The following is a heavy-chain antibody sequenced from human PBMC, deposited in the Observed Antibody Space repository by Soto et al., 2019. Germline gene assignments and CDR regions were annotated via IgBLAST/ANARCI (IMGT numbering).Heavy chain of an antibody. CDR3: ARGKSVVVVVAAYRNWFDP. V-gene: IGHV4-34*01. CDR1: GGSFSGYY. Sequence: PSETLSLTRAVYGGSFSGYYWSWIRQPPGKGLEWIGEINHSGSTNYNPSLKSRVTISVDTSKNQFTLKLSSVTAADTAVYYCARGKSVVVVVAAYRNWFDPWGQGTLVTVSS. J-gene: IGHJ5*02. D-gene: IGHD2-15*01. CDR2: INHSGST.